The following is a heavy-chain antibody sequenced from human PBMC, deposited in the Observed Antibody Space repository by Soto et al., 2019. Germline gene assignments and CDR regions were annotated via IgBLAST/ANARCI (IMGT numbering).Heavy chain of an antibody. CDR2: INAHSGGT. J-gene: IGHJ5*02. Sequence: ASVKVSFKTSGFSFTGYYIHWLRQAPGQGLEWMGWINAHSGGTEYAQKFQGRVTLTRDTSIATAYLTLTSLTSDDTALYYCAKDLTRQLAYWLDPWGQGTQVTVSS. CDR3: AKDLTRQLAYWLDP. D-gene: IGHD6-6*01. CDR1: GFSFTGYY. V-gene: IGHV1-2*02.